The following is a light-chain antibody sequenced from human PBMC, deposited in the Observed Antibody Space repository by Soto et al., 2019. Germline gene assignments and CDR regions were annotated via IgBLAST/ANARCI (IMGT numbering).Light chain of an antibody. CDR3: PLYKSYS. Sequence: QGTTIQPAAIGVRKIIICRASESISSWLAWYQQKPGTAPKVLIYHASNLQSGVPSRFSGSGSGTEYTLSISSLQPGHFATNYFPLYKSYSFGHGTKVDIK. J-gene: IGKJ1*01. CDR2: HAS. CDR1: ESISSW. V-gene: IGKV1-5*02.